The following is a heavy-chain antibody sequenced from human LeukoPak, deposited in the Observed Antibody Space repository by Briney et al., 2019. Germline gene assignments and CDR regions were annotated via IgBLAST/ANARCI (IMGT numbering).Heavy chain of an antibody. CDR2: INHNGNVN. Sequence: PGGSLRLSCAASGFTFSSYRMNWARQAPGKGLEWVASINHNGNVNYYVDSVKGRFTISRDNAKNTLYLQMNSLRAEDTAVYYCARDRAPGYSSTSWGMDVWGQGTTVTVSS. D-gene: IGHD6-19*01. CDR1: GFTFSSYR. CDR3: ARDRAPGYSSTSWGMDV. J-gene: IGHJ6*02. V-gene: IGHV3-7*01.